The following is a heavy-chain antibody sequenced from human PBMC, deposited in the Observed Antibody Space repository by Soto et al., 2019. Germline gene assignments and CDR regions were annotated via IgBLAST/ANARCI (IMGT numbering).Heavy chain of an antibody. D-gene: IGHD2-2*01. CDR2: IIPIFGTA. CDR3: ARRLGYCSSTSCYFPNWFDP. CDR1: GGTFSSYA. Sequence: SVKVSCKASGGTFSSYAISWVRQAPGQGLEWMGGIIPIFGTANYAQKFQGRVTITADESTSTAYMELSSLRSEDTAVYYCARRLGYCSSTSCYFPNWFDPWGQGTLVTVSS. V-gene: IGHV1-69*13. J-gene: IGHJ5*02.